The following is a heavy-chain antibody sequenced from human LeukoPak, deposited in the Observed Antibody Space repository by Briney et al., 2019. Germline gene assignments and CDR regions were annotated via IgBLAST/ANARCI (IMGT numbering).Heavy chain of an antibody. CDR3: ARAQYSLSGMDV. V-gene: IGHV1-8*01. Sequence: ASVKASCKASGYTFTSYDINWVRQATGQGLEWMGWMNPNSGNTGYAQKFQGRVTMTRNTSISTAYMELSSLRSEDTAVYYCARAQYSLSGMDVWGQGTTVTVSS. CDR2: MNPNSGNT. CDR1: GYTFTSYD. J-gene: IGHJ6*02. D-gene: IGHD6-6*01.